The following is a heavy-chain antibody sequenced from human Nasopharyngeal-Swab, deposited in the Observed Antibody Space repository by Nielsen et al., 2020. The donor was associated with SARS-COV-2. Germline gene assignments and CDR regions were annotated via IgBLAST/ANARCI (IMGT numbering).Heavy chain of an antibody. J-gene: IGHJ3*02. CDR2: IWYDGSNK. V-gene: IGHV3-33*01. CDR3: ARDRDYIDGRDGFGM. D-gene: IGHD4/OR15-4a*01. Sequence: GESLKISCAASGFTFSSYGMHWVRQAPGKGLEWVAVIWYDGSNKYYADSVKGRFTISRDNSKNTLYLQMNSLSAEGSALYYCARDRDYIDGRDGFGMWGLGTMVTVSS. CDR1: GFTFSSYG.